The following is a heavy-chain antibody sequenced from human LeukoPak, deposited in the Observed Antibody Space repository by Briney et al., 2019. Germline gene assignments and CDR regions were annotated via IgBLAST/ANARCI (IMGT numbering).Heavy chain of an antibody. CDR3: AKDGYDYYYYYMDV. CDR2: ISGSGGST. CDR1: GFTFSRYA. Sequence: GGSLRLSCAASGFTFSRYAMSWVRQAPGKGLEGGSAISGSGGSTYYADSVKGRFTISRDNSKNTLYLQMNSLRAEDTAVYYCAKDGYDYYYYYMDVWGKGTTVTVSS. V-gene: IGHV3-23*01. J-gene: IGHJ6*03. D-gene: IGHD1-1*01.